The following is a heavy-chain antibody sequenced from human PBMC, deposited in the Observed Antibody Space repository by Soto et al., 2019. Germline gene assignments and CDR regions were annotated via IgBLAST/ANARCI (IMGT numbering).Heavy chain of an antibody. Sequence: GGSLRLSCAASGFTFSSYSMNWVRQAPGKGLEWVSYISSSSSTIYYADSVKGRFTISRDNAKNSLYLQMNSLRDEDTAVYYCARDEYYDFWSGYPPTGYYYYGMDVWGQGTTVTVSS. CDR2: ISSSSSTI. CDR1: GFTFSSYS. CDR3: ARDEYYDFWSGYPPTGYYYYGMDV. J-gene: IGHJ6*02. D-gene: IGHD3-3*01. V-gene: IGHV3-48*02.